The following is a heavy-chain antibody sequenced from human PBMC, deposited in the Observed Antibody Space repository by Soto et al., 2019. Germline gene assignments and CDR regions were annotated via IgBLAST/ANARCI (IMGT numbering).Heavy chain of an antibody. V-gene: IGHV3-33*01. Sequence: GGSLRLSCAASGFTFSSYGMHWVRQAPGKGLEWVAVIWYDGSNKYYADSVKGRFTISRDNSKNTLYLQMNSLRAEDTAVYYCAREEAYYGGNRNYFDYWGQGTLVTVSS. J-gene: IGHJ4*02. CDR1: GFTFSSYG. CDR3: AREEAYYGGNRNYFDY. CDR2: IWYDGSNK. D-gene: IGHD3-3*01.